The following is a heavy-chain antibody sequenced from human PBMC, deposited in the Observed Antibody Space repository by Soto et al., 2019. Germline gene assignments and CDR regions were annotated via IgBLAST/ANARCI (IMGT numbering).Heavy chain of an antibody. J-gene: IGHJ6*02. CDR1: GFTVSSNY. CDR2: IYSGGST. V-gene: IGHV3-66*01. CDR3: ARSPKDTSGYYYKYGLDV. D-gene: IGHD3-22*01. Sequence: GGSLRLSCAASGFTVSSNYMSWVRQAPGKGLEWVSVIYSGGSTYYADSVKGRFTISRDNSKNTLYLQMNSLRAEDTALFYCARSPKDTSGYYYKYGLDVWGQGTTVTVSS.